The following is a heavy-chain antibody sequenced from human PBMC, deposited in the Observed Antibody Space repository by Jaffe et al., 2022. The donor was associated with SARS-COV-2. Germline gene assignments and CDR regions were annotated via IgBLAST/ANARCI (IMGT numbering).Heavy chain of an antibody. CDR1: GFTFGDYA. Sequence: EVQLVESGGGLVQPGRSLRLSCTASGFTFGDYAMSWVRQAPGKGLEWVGFIRSKAYGGTTEYAASVKGRFTISRDDSKSIAYLQMNSLKTEDTAVYYCTRGKGRFLEWRFDPWGQGTLVTVSS. V-gene: IGHV3-49*04. J-gene: IGHJ5*02. D-gene: IGHD3-3*01. CDR3: TRGKGRFLEWRFDP. CDR2: IRSKAYGGTT.